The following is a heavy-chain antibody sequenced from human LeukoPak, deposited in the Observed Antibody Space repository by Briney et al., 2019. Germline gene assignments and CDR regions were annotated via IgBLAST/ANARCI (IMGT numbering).Heavy chain of an antibody. CDR3: AKDRASKDNGNYPFISF. V-gene: IGHV3-74*01. CDR2: INSDGSST. D-gene: IGHD1-7*01. J-gene: IGHJ4*02. Sequence: GGSLRLSCAASGFTFSSYWMHWVRQAPGKGLVWVSRINSDGSSTSYADSVKGRFTISRDNAKNTLYLQMNSLRAEDTAVYYCAKDRASKDNGNYPFISFWGQGTLVTVSS. CDR1: GFTFSSYW.